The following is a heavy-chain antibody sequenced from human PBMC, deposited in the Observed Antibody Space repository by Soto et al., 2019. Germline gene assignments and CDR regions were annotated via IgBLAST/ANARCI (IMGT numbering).Heavy chain of an antibody. Sequence: EVQLVQSGGGLVQPGGSLRLSCAASGFTFSSYGMNWVRQAPGRGLEWVSYISSGSSTIYYADSVKGRFTISRDNAKNFLYLQMNSLRADDTAVYYCAKDYYDILTGYPYYYYMDVWGKGTTVTVSS. V-gene: IGHV3-48*01. CDR1: GFTFSSYG. CDR3: AKDYYDILTGYPYYYYMDV. D-gene: IGHD3-9*01. CDR2: ISSGSSTI. J-gene: IGHJ6*03.